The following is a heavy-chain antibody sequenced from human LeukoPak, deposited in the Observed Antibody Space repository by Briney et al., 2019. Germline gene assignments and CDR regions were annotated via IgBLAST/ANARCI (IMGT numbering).Heavy chain of an antibody. CDR3: ARHGVGAKYIHEHFYY. J-gene: IGHJ4*02. CDR2: IYYSGTS. V-gene: IGHV4-39*01. CDR1: GGSIINTSYY. D-gene: IGHD3-16*01. Sequence: PSETLSLTCTVSGGSIINTSYYWGWIRQPPGKGLEWIASIYYSGTSSYKPSLKIRVTISVDTSSNQFSLKLRTVTAADTAVYYRARHGVGAKYIHEHFYYWGRGTLVTVSS.